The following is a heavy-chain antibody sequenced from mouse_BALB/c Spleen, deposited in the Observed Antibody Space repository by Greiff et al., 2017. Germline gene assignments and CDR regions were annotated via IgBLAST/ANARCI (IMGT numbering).Heavy chain of an antibody. J-gene: IGHJ3*01. Sequence: QVHVKQSGAELVRPGASVTLSCKASGYTFTDYEMHWVKQTPVHGLEWIGAIDPETGGTAYNQKFKGKATLTADKSSSTAYMELRSLTSEDSAVYYCTRWLLPFAYWGQGTLVTVSA. V-gene: IGHV1-15*01. CDR3: TRWLLPFAY. CDR1: GYTFTDYE. D-gene: IGHD2-3*01. CDR2: IDPETGGT.